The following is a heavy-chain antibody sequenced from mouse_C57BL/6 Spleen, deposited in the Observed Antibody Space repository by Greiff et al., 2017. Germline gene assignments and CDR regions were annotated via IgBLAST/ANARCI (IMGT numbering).Heavy chain of an antibody. CDR2: ISSGSSTI. J-gene: IGHJ1*03. D-gene: IGHD2-5*01. CDR3: AREGYYSNYGYFDV. CDR1: GFTFSDYG. V-gene: IGHV5-17*01. Sequence: EVKLVESGGGLVKPGGSLKLSCAASGFTFSDYGMHWVRQAPEKGLEWVAYISSGSSTIYYADTVKGRFTISRDNAKNTLFLQMTSLRSEDTAMYYCAREGYYSNYGYFDVWGTGTTVTVSS.